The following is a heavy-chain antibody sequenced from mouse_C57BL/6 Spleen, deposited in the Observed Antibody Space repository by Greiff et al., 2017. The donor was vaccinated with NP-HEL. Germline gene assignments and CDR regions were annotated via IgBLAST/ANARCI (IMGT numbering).Heavy chain of an antibody. V-gene: IGHV1-22*01. CDR1: GYTFTDYN. CDR2: INPNNGGT. Sequence: EVKLVESGPELVKPGASVKMSCKASGYTFTDYNMHWVKQSHGKSLEWIGYINPNNGGTSYNQKFKGKATLTVNKSSSTAYMELRSLTSEDSAVYYCAKCDSSGYYFDYWGQGTTLTVSS. CDR3: AKCDSSGYYFDY. D-gene: IGHD3-2*02. J-gene: IGHJ2*01.